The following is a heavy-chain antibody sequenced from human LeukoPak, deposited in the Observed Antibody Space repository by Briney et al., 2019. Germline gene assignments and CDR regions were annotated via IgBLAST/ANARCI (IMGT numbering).Heavy chain of an antibody. V-gene: IGHV4-39*07. J-gene: IGHJ4*02. CDR1: GGSISSSSYY. Sequence: SETLSLTCTVSGGSISSSSYYWGWIRLPPGKGLEWIGSIYYSGSTYYNPSLKSRVTISVDTSKNQFSLKLSSVTAADTAVYYCARELGGYSGGSYSPFDYWGQGTLVTVSS. D-gene: IGHD1-26*01. CDR2: IYYSGST. CDR3: ARELGGYSGGSYSPFDY.